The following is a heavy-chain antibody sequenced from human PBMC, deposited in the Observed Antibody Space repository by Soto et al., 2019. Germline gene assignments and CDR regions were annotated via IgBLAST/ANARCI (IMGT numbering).Heavy chain of an antibody. J-gene: IGHJ5*02. D-gene: IGHD6-6*01. CDR2: IYYSGRT. Sequence: TLSLTCTVSGGSISSGGYYWSWIRQHPGKGLEWIGYIYYSGRTYYNPSLHSRVSIAVDTTENQFSLKLTSVTAADTSVYYCARGSFSSSSSWFDPWGRGTLVTVSS. CDR1: GGSISSGGYY. CDR3: ARGSFSSSSSWFDP. V-gene: IGHV4-31*03.